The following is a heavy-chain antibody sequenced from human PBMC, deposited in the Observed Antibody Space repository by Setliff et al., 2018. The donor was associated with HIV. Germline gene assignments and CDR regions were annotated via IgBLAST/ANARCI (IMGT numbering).Heavy chain of an antibody. D-gene: IGHD3-22*01. J-gene: IGHJ2*01. V-gene: IGHV1-69-2*01. Sequence: ASVKVSCKASGYIFTDYYMHWVQQAPGAGLEWIGRVDPQDGETKYAEKFQGRVTITADTSTDTSDMELSSLTSEDTAVYYCARDDHYYDMGTIYSDWYFDLWGRGTLVTVSS. CDR2: VDPQDGET. CDR3: ARDDHYYDMGTIYSDWYFDL. CDR1: GYIFTDYY.